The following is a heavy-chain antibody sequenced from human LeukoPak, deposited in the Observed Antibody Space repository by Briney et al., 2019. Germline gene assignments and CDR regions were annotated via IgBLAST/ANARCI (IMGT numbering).Heavy chain of an antibody. CDR2: INPNSGGT. V-gene: IGHV1-2*02. Sequence: ASVKVSCKASGYTFTGYYMHWVRQAPGQGLEWMGWINPNSGGTNYAQKFQGRVTMTRDTSISTAYMELSRLRSDDTAVYYCARILHTGSGSYFTPETDPETGYYFDYWGQGTLVTVSS. CDR1: GYTFTGYY. CDR3: ARILHTGSGSYFTPETDPETGYYFDY. D-gene: IGHD3-10*01. J-gene: IGHJ4*02.